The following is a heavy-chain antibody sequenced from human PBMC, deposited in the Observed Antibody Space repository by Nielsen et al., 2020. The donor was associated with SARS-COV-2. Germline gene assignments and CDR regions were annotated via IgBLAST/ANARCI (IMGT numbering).Heavy chain of an antibody. CDR2: ISGSGGNR. V-gene: IGHV3-23*01. CDR1: GFTFSSFA. CDR3: ARLWDDGYYFDTGPYDY. D-gene: IGHD3-22*01. Sequence: GESLKISCAASGFTFSSFAMSWVRQAPGKGLEWVSGISGSGGNRYYADSVRGRFSISRDNVNNILYLHMHSLRAEDTAVYYCARLWDDGYYFDTGPYDYWGQGTLVTVSS. J-gene: IGHJ4*02.